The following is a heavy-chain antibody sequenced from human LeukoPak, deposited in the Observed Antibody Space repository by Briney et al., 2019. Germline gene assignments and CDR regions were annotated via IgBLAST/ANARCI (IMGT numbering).Heavy chain of an antibody. CDR2: INPSAGST. V-gene: IGHV1-46*01. D-gene: IGHD2-21*02. J-gene: IGHJ4*02. CDR1: GYTFTSCY. CDR3: ARGGCGDSAAPFDD. Sequence: ASVKVSCKTSGYTFTSCYMHWVRQAPGQGLEWMGMINPSAGSTRYAQKFQGRVTMTTDTSTSTVYMELSSLRSEDTAVYYCARGGCGDSAAPFDDWGQGTLVPISS.